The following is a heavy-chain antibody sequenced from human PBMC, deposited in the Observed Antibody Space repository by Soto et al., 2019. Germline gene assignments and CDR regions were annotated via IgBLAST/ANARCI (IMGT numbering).Heavy chain of an antibody. CDR1: EWSVIGGGYY. CDR2: IYRTGHT. CDR3: ARSIVTPAAMFDH. Sequence: TRSLTCAVAEWSVIGGGYYWSWVRPTQGKGLERLAYIYRTGHTVYNPSLNSRATISLDEPNNQFSLHLTSVTAADTAVYYCARSIVTPAAMFDHWGQGLRVTVSA. V-gene: IGHV4-30-2*01. D-gene: IGHD2-2*01. J-gene: IGHJ5*02.